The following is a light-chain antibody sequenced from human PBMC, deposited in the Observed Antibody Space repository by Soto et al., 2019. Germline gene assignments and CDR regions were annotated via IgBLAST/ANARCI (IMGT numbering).Light chain of an antibody. CDR2: VAS. V-gene: IGKV1-39*01. CDR3: QQSYSTPYT. Sequence: DIQMTQSPSSLSASVGDRVTITCRASQSISSYLNWYQQRPGKAPKLLIHVASSLQSGVPSRFSGSGSGTEFTLTISSLQPEDFATYYCQQSYSTPYTFGQGTKLEIK. CDR1: QSISSY. J-gene: IGKJ2*01.